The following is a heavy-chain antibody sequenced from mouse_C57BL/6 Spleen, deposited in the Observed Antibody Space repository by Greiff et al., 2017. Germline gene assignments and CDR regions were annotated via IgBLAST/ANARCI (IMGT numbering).Heavy chain of an antibody. CDR2: IDPSDSET. V-gene: IGHV1-52*01. D-gene: IGHD1-1*01. CDR3: ARGDYYGSSHY. J-gene: IGHJ2*01. CDR1: GYTFTSYW. Sequence: VQLQQPGAELVRPGSSVKLSCKASGYTFTSYWMHWVKQRPIQGLEWIGNIDPSDSETHYNQKFKDKATLTVDKSSSTAYMQLSSLTSEDSAVYYCARGDYYGSSHYWGQGTTLTVSS.